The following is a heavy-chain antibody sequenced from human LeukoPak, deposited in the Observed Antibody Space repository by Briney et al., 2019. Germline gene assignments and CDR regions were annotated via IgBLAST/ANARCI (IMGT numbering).Heavy chain of an antibody. CDR1: GASISTDNW. CDR2: IYHSGGT. Sequence: SGTLSLTCAISGASISTDNWWSWVRQPPGKGLEWIGEIYHSGGTNYKPSLRSRVTISVDKSKNQFSLKLSSVTAADTAVYYCASVGSSWFSPWGQGTLVTVSS. CDR3: ASVGSSWFSP. J-gene: IGHJ5*02. D-gene: IGHD6-13*01. V-gene: IGHV4-4*02.